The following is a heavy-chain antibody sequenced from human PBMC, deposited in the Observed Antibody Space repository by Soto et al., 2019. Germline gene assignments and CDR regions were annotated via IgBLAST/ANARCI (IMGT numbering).Heavy chain of an antibody. D-gene: IGHD2-15*01. J-gene: IGHJ3*01. CDR2: ISHSGNY. CDR3: ARVVLIVARGAFDA. V-gene: IGHV4-4*02. Sequence: QVQLQESGPGLVKPSGTLSLTCAVSDGSISSSHWWTWVRQPPGKGLEYIGEISHSGNYNSNPSLKSRVTLSVDKSKNHFSLTLTSVTAADSAVYYCARVVLIVARGAFDAWGQGTLVIVSS. CDR1: DGSISSSHW.